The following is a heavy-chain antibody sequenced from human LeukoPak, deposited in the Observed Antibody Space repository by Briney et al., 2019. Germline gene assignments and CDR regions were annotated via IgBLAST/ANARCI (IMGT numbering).Heavy chain of an antibody. CDR1: GFTVSSNS. CDR2: TYSGGST. V-gene: IGHV3-53*01. D-gene: IGHD6-13*01. J-gene: IGHJ4*02. CDR3: AKAGSSSWYLDY. Sequence: GGSLRLSCAASGFTVSSNSMSWVRQAPGKGLEWVSTTYSGGSTYYADSVKGRFTISRDNSKNTLYLQMNSLRAEDTAVYYCAKAGSSSWYLDYWGQGTLVTVSS.